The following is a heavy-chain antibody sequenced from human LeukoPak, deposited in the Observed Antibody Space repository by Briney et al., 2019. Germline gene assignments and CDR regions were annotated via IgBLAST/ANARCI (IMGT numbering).Heavy chain of an antibody. CDR1: GGSISSYY. CDR3: ARALHKTNWFDP. D-gene: IGHD4-11*01. CDR2: IYYSGST. Sequence: PSETLSLTCTVSGGSISSYYWSWIRQPPGKGLEWIGYIYYSGSTNYNPSLKSRVTISVDTSKNQFSLKLSSVTAADTAVYYCARALHKTNWFDPWGQGTLVTVSS. J-gene: IGHJ5*02. V-gene: IGHV4-59*01.